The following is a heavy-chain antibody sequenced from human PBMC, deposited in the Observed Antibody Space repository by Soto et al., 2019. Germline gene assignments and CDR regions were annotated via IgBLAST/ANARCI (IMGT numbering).Heavy chain of an antibody. Sequence: QGPLVQSGGEVKKPGASVKVSCKASGYTFTRYGISWVRQAPGQGLEWMGWISGYNGDTKYAQKFQGRVTMTVDTSTTTAYMELRSLTSDDMAVYYCAKNGQPPYYYYGMDVWGQGTTVTVSS. J-gene: IGHJ6*02. CDR2: ISGYNGDT. CDR3: AKNGQPPYYYYGMDV. D-gene: IGHD2-8*01. V-gene: IGHV1-18*03. CDR1: GYTFTRYG.